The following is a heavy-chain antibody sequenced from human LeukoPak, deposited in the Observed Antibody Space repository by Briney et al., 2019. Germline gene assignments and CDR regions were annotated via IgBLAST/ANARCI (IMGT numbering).Heavy chain of an antibody. CDR1: GYTFTSYG. J-gene: IGHJ3*02. CDR3: ARDLTLLNAFDI. Sequence: ASVKVSCKASGYTFTSYGISWVRQAPGQGLEWMGWISAYNGNTNYAQKFQGRVTITADKSTSTAYMELSSLRSEDTAVYYCARDLTLLNAFDIWGQGTMVTVSS. V-gene: IGHV1-18*01. CDR2: ISAYNGNT. D-gene: IGHD2-21*01.